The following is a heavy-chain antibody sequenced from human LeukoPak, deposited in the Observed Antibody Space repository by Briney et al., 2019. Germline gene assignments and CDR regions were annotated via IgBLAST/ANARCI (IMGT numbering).Heavy chain of an antibody. V-gene: IGHV4-34*01. Sequence: NPSETLSLTCAVYGGSFSGYYWSWIRQPPGKGLEWIGEINHSGSTNYNPSLKSRVTISVDTSKNQFSLKLSSVTAADTAVYYCASQYCSSTSCYSLRWGQGTLVTVSS. D-gene: IGHD2-2*02. CDR1: GGSFSGYY. CDR2: INHSGST. CDR3: ASQYCSSTSCYSLR. J-gene: IGHJ4*02.